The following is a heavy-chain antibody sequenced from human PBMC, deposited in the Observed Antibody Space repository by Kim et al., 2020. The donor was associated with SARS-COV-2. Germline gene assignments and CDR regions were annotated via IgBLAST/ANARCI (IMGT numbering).Heavy chain of an antibody. CDR3: ARADYAWFDP. V-gene: IGHV4-31*02. CDR2: ST. Sequence: STYYNPSLKMRVTISVDTSKNQFSLKLSSVTAADTAVYYCARADYAWFDPWGQGTLVTVSS. D-gene: IGHD4-17*01. J-gene: IGHJ5*02.